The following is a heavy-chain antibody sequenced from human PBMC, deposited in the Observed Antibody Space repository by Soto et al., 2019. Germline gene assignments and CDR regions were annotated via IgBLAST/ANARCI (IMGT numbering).Heavy chain of an antibody. Sequence: SETLSLTCSVSGGSINSYWWSWIRQPAGKGLEWIGRVYSSGTTDYDPSLNSRATLSVETSKNQFSLKLSSVTAADTAVYYCARDIGSYAYGEGYWGQGIQVTVSS. V-gene: IGHV4-4*07. CDR1: GGSINSYW. J-gene: IGHJ4*02. D-gene: IGHD3-10*01. CDR2: VYSSGTT. CDR3: ARDIGSYAYGEGY.